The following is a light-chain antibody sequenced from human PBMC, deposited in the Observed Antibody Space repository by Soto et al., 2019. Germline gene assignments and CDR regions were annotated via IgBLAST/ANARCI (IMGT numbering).Light chain of an antibody. Sequence: DIQMTPSPSTLSASVVDRVTLPCRASQSISSWLAWRQQTPGKAPKLLIYKASTLKSGVPSRFSGSGSGTEFTLTISSLQPDDFATYYCQQYNSYWTFGQGTKVDI. V-gene: IGKV1-5*03. CDR1: QSISSW. J-gene: IGKJ1*01. CDR2: KAS. CDR3: QQYNSYWT.